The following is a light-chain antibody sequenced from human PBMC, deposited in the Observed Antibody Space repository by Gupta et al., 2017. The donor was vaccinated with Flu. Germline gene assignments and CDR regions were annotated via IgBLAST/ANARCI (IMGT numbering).Light chain of an antibody. V-gene: IGLV2-14*01. CDR1: GSNVGGYNY. J-gene: IGLJ1*01. CDR3: CAYGRGTSFV. Sequence: TGSNVGGYNYVSWYQQHPGEAPKLILYEVSRRPSGASQRFSGSKSGTTASLTISGLQPEDEADYYCCAYGRGTSFVFGTGTKVSV. CDR2: EVS.